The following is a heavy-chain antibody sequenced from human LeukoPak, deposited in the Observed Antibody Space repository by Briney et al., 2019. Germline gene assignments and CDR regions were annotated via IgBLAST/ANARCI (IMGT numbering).Heavy chain of an antibody. CDR2: ISAYNGNT. V-gene: IGHV1-18*01. CDR1: GYTFTSYG. D-gene: IGHD3-22*01. J-gene: IGHJ3*02. Sequence: ASVKVSCNASGYTFTSYGISWVRQAPGQGLEWMGWISAYNGNTNYAQKLQGRVTMTTDTSTSTAYMELRSLRSDDTAVYYCARAGITMIVVVDPDAFDIWGQGTMVTVSS. CDR3: ARAGITMIVVVDPDAFDI.